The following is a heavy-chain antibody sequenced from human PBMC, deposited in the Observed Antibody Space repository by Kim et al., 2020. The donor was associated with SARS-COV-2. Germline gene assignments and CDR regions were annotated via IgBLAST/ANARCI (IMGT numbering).Heavy chain of an antibody. D-gene: IGHD5-12*01. CDR1: GFTLSSYA. CDR3: ARDGYNWIAFDI. V-gene: IGHV3-23*01. CDR2: ITGTGGNT. Sequence: RGSLRLSCTASGFTLSSYAMHWVRQAPGKGLEWVSGITGTGGNTYYPDSVKGRFSVSRDNSKNTLYLQLNSLRADDTAKYFCARDGYNWIAFDIWGPGTMVTVSS. J-gene: IGHJ3*02.